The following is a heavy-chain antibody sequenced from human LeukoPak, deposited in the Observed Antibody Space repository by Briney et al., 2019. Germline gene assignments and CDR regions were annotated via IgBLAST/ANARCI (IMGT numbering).Heavy chain of an antibody. D-gene: IGHD3-10*01. J-gene: IGHJ6*03. V-gene: IGHV1-8*02. CDR3: ARMNMVRGVITYYMDV. CDR2: VNPNSGKT. Sequence: ASVKVSCKASGYTFTGYYMHWVRQAAGQGLEWMGWVNPNSGKTGYAQRFQGRVTMTSDTSISTAFMELSRLRSEDTAVYYCARMNMVRGVITYYMDVWGKGTTVTISS. CDR1: GYTFTGYY.